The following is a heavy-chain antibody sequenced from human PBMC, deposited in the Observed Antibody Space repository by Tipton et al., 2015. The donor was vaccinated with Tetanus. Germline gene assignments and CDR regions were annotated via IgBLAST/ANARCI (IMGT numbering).Heavy chain of an antibody. D-gene: IGHD3-22*01. Sequence: QLVQSGAEVKKPGSSVKVSCKASGGTFSSYAISWVRQAPGQGLEWMGGIIPIFGTANYAQKFQGRVTITADESTSTAYMELSSLRSEDTAVYYCARDRYYYDSSGYYSRAEYFQHWGQGTLVTVSS. CDR1: GGTFSSYA. V-gene: IGHV1-69*01. J-gene: IGHJ1*01. CDR2: IIPIFGTA. CDR3: ARDRYYYDSSGYYSRAEYFQH.